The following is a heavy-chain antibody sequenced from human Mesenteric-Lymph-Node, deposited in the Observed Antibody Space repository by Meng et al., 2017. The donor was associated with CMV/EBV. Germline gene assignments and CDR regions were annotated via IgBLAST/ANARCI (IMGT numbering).Heavy chain of an antibody. V-gene: IGHV3-23*01. CDR1: GFPFRSYA. J-gene: IGHJ4*02. CDR3: AKDPTIDY. CDR2: ISGSGGST. Sequence: LRLSCAASGFPFRSYAMGWVRQAPGKGLEWVSAISGSGGSTYYADSVQGRFTISRDNSKNTLYLQMNSLRAEDTAVYYCAKDPTIDYWGQGTLVTVSS.